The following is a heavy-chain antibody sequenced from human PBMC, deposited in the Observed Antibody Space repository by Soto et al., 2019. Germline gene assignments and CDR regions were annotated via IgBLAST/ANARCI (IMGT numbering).Heavy chain of an antibody. CDR2: ISDSGGST. V-gene: IGHV3-23*01. CDR1: GFTFSSYA. D-gene: IGHD6-13*01. J-gene: IGHJ4*02. Sequence: EVQLLESGGGLVQPGGSLRLSCAASGFTFSSYAMSWVRQAPGKGLEWVSAISDSGGSTYYADSVKGRFTISRDNSKNTLYLQMNSLRAEDTAVYYCAKVSAAANYFDYWGQGTLVTVSS. CDR3: AKVSAAANYFDY.